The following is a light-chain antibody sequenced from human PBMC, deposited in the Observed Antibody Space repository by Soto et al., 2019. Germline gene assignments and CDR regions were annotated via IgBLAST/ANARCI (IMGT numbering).Light chain of an antibody. CDR1: QNIKNY. CDR3: QQYENLPT. Sequence: DIQMTQSASSLSASVGDRVTITCEASQNIKNYLNWYQQKPGRAPKILIYDASNLEAGVPSRFRGSGSGTDFTFTISRMKPEDVATYYCQQYENLPTFGQGTRLEIK. J-gene: IGKJ5*01. V-gene: IGKV1-33*01. CDR2: DAS.